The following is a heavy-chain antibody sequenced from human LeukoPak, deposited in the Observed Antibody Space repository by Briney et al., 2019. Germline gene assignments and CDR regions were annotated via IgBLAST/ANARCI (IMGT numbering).Heavy chain of an antibody. CDR1: GFTVSSNY. V-gene: IGHV3-66*01. Sequence: PGGSLRLSCAASGFTVSSNYMSWVRQAPGKGLEWVSVIYSGGSTYYADSVKGRFTISRDNSKNTLYLQMNSLRAEDTAVYYCASGYVFAADAFDIWGQGTKVTVSS. CDR3: ASGYVFAADAFDI. CDR2: IYSGGST. D-gene: IGHD5-18*01. J-gene: IGHJ3*02.